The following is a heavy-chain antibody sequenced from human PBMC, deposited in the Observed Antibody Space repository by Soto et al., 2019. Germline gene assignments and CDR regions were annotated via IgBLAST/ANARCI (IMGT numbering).Heavy chain of an antibody. D-gene: IGHD4-17*01. CDR3: LGHDYGAY. V-gene: IGHV3-66*01. J-gene: IGHJ4*02. Sequence: EVQMVQSGGGLVRPGGSLRLSCAGSEFTVSNNYVSWVRQAPGKGLEWVADINTGGDTYYTISGKDRFTIFRDKSKNTMSLKISSLGAEDTAVYYGLGHDYGAYWGQGNLVTVCS. CDR2: INTGGDT. CDR1: EFTVSNNY.